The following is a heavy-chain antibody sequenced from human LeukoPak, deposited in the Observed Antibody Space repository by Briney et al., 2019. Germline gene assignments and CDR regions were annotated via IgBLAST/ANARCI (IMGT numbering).Heavy chain of an antibody. CDR3: VGRVHY. D-gene: IGHD3-10*01. J-gene: IGHJ4*02. CDR1: GFTFSSYA. Sequence: GGSLRLSCAASGFTFSSYAMHWVRQAPGKGLEWVAVISYDGSNKYYADSVKGRCTISRDNSNNTLYLQMNSLRAEDTAVYYCVGRVHYWGQGTLVTVSS. V-gene: IGHV3-30*14. CDR2: ISYDGSNK.